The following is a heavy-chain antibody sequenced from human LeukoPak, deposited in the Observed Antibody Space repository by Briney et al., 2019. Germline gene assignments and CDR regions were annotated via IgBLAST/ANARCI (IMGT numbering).Heavy chain of an antibody. CDR1: GFTISSYA. J-gene: IGHJ5*02. D-gene: IGHD2-15*01. V-gene: IGHV3-23*01. CDR3: AKDHIDRYCSGGSCYSMRSGWFDP. CDR2: MSGSAGNT. Sequence: GGSLRLSCAVSGFTISSYAMSWVRQAPGKGLEWVSAMSGSAGNTYYADSVRGRITISRDNSKNMLYLEMNSLRAEDTAVYYCAKDHIDRYCSGGSCYSMRSGWFDPWGQGTLVTVSS.